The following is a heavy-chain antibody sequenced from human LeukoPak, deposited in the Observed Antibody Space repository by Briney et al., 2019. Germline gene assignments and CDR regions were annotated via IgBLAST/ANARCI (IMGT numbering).Heavy chain of an antibody. V-gene: IGHV1-2*02. CDR1: GYTFTGYY. Sequence: ASVTVSCTASGYTFTGYYMHWVRQAPGQGLEWMGWINPNSGGTNYAQKFQGRVTMTRDTSISTAYMELSRLRSDDTAVYYWARERDYDILTGYYYYYYGMDVWGQGTTVTVSS. CDR2: INPNSGGT. CDR3: ARERDYDILTGYYYYYYGMDV. D-gene: IGHD3-9*01. J-gene: IGHJ6*02.